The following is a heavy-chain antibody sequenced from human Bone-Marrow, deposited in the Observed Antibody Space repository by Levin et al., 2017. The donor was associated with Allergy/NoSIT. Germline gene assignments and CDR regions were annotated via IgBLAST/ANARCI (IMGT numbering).Heavy chain of an antibody. J-gene: IGHJ4*02. CDR3: ANLATTLDY. Sequence: SGGSLRLSCVASGLTFDDYVMHWVRQAPGKGLEWVSGISWNSDSIGYADSVKGRFTISRDNAENSLYLQMNSLRTEDTALYYCANLATTLDYWGQGILVTVSS. CDR2: ISWNSDSI. D-gene: IGHD5-24*01. V-gene: IGHV3-9*01. CDR1: GLTFDDYV.